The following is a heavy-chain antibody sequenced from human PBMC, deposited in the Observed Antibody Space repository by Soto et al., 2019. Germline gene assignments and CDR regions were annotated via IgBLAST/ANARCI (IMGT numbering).Heavy chain of an antibody. D-gene: IGHD2-21*01. CDR2: IIGGSSYK. V-gene: IGHV3-11*06. CDR3: AKTIVAASGYYFSH. J-gene: IGHJ4*02. Sequence: QVQLVESGGGLVKPGGSLRLACAASGFSFGDSYMSWVRQAPGKGLEWLSYIIGGSSYKNYADSVKGRFTISRDNAKRSLCLEMNRLRADDTAVYYCAKTIVAASGYYFSHWGQGNLVTVSS. CDR1: GFSFGDSY.